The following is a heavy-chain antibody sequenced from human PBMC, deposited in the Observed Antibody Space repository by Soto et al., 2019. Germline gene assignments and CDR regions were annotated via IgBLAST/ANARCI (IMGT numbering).Heavy chain of an antibody. J-gene: IGHJ6*03. V-gene: IGHV4-39*01. Sequence: SETLSLTCTVSGGSISSSSYYWGWIRQPPGKGLEWIGSIYYSGSTYYNPSLKSRVTISVDTSKNQFSLKLSSVTAADTAVYYCARQLLYDPFVFAYMDVWGKGTTVTVSS. D-gene: IGHD3-16*01. CDR1: GGSISSSSYY. CDR2: IYYSGST. CDR3: ARQLLYDPFVFAYMDV.